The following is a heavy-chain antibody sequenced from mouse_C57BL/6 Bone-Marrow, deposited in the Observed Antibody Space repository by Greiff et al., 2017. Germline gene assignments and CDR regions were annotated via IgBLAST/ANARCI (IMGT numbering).Heavy chain of an antibody. J-gene: IGHJ3*01. CDR3: ARGGDGYYSY. CDR1: GYTFTNFW. D-gene: IGHD2-3*01. Sequence: VQLQQSGAELVRPGTSVKMSCKASGYTFTNFWIGWAKQRPGHGLEWIGDIYPGGGYTNYNEKFKGKATLTADKSSSTAYMQFSSMTSEESAIYYCARGGDGYYSYWGQGTLVTVSA. V-gene: IGHV1-63*01. CDR2: IYPGGGYT.